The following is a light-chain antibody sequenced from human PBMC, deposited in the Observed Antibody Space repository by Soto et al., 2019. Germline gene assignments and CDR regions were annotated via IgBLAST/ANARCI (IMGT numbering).Light chain of an antibody. Sequence: QSVLTQPPSVSGAPGQRVTISCTGSSSNIGAGYDVHWYQQLPGTAPKLLIYGNSIRPSGIPDRLSGSKSGTSASLAITGLQAADEADYYCQSYDSSLSGWVFGGGTKLTVL. CDR2: GNS. CDR3: QSYDSSLSGWV. CDR1: SSNIGAGYD. J-gene: IGLJ3*02. V-gene: IGLV1-40*01.